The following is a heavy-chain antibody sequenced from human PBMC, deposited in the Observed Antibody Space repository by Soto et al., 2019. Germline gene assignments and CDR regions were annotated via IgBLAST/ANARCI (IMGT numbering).Heavy chain of an antibody. Sequence: DVQLVESGGGLIQPGESLRLSCAAFGFTISGKKYVAWVRQAPGKGLEWVSALYDLDGAFYAASVKGRFTTSSDSSKTTVYRQMNDLTPDDTAVYYCAPWHEREHAYDVWGQGTTVTVSS. CDR1: GFTISGKKY. J-gene: IGHJ3*01. V-gene: IGHV3-53*01. CDR2: LYDLDGA. D-gene: IGHD1-1*01. CDR3: APWHEREHAYDV.